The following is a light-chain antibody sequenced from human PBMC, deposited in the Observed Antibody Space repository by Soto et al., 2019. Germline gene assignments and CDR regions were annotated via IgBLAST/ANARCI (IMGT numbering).Light chain of an antibody. J-gene: IGKJ3*01. CDR1: ESLLHVSGYNY. Sequence: DIVMTQSPLSLTVTPGEPASISCRSSESLLHVSGYNYLDWYLQKTGQSPQLLIYLGSYRASGVPYRFSGSGSFTDFTLEISSVEAEDVGIYYCMQGLHSLQYTVGPGNRVYVQ. CDR3: MQGLHSLQYT. CDR2: LGS. V-gene: IGKV2-28*01.